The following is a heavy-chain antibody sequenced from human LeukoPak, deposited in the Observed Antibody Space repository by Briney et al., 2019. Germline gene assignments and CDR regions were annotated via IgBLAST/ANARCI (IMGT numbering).Heavy chain of an antibody. CDR1: GFTFSSYG. J-gene: IGHJ3*02. D-gene: IGHD3-10*01. V-gene: IGHV3-30*18. CDR3: AKGRGAFDI. Sequence: PGGSLRLSCVASGFTFSSYGMHWGRQAPGKGLEWVAVISNDGSNKYYADSVKGRFTISRDNSKNTLCLQMNSLRAEDTAVYYCAKGRGAFDIWGQGTMVTVSS. CDR2: ISNDGSNK.